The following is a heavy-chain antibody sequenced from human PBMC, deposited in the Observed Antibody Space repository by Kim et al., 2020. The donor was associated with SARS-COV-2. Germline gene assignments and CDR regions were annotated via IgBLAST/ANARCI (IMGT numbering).Heavy chain of an antibody. CDR2: MNPNSGNT. CDR1: GYTFTSYD. V-gene: IGHV1-8*01. CDR3: AIGHSSSWYRDYGMDV. J-gene: IGHJ6*01. D-gene: IGHD6-13*01. Sequence: ASVKVSCKASGYTFTSYDINWVRQATGQGLEWMGWMNPNSGNTGYAQKFQGRVTMTRNTTISTAYMELSSLRSEDTAVYYCAIGHSSSWYRDYGMDVWGQGTTVTVS.